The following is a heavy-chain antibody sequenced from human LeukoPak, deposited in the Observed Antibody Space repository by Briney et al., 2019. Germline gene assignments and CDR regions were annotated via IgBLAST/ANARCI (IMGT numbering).Heavy chain of an antibody. J-gene: IGHJ6*03. Sequence: GASVKVSCKASGYSFTGYQMHWVRQAPGQGLEWMGWINPNNGDTNYAQKFQGRVAMTRDTSISTAYMELSSLRSEDTAVYYCARFAVPGIGGGEYYYYMDVWGKGTTVTISS. V-gene: IGHV1-2*02. D-gene: IGHD2-21*01. CDR2: INPNNGDT. CDR1: GYSFTGYQ. CDR3: ARFAVPGIGGGEYYYYMDV.